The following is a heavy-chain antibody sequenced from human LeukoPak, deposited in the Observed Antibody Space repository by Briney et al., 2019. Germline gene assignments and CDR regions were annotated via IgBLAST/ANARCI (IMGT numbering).Heavy chain of an antibody. Sequence: SVKVSCKASGGTFSSYAISWVRQAPGQGLEWIGGIIPIFGTANYAQKFQGRVTITTDESTSTAYMELSSLRSEDTAVYYCASGELLWFGEFNYYYMDVWGKGTTVTVSS. J-gene: IGHJ6*03. CDR2: IIPIFGTA. CDR1: GGTFSSYA. V-gene: IGHV1-69*05. CDR3: ASGELLWFGEFNYYYMDV. D-gene: IGHD3-10*01.